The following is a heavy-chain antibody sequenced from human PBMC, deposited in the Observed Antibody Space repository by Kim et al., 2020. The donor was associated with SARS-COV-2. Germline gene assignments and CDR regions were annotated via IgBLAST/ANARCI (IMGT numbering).Heavy chain of an antibody. D-gene: IGHD2-2*01. CDR3: VKAIVPAAIYDAFDI. J-gene: IGHJ3*02. Sequence: GGSLRLSCSASGFTFSSYAMHWVRQAPGKGLEYVSAISSNGGSTYYADSVKGRFTISRDNSKNTLYLQMSSLRAEDTAVYYCVKAIVPAAIYDAFDIWGQGTMVTVSS. CDR2: ISSNGGST. CDR1: GFTFSSYA. V-gene: IGHV3-64D*06.